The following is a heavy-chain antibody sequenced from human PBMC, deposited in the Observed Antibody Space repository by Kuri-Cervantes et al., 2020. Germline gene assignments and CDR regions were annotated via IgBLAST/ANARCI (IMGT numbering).Heavy chain of an antibody. D-gene: IGHD3-16*01. V-gene: IGHV3-30*18. J-gene: IGHJ4*02. Sequence: GGSLRLSCAASGLTLSNYGMHWVRQAPGKGLEWVATISYDGSKTYYGNSVKGRFTISRDNSKNTQYLQMNRLRSEDTAVYYRAKDLLYGKVLGRIDHWGQGALVTVSS. CDR1: GLTLSNYG. CDR2: ISYDGSKT. CDR3: AKDLLYGKVLGRIDH.